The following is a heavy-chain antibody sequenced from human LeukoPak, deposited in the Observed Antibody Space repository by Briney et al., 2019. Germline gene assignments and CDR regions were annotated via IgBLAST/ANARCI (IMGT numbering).Heavy chain of an antibody. V-gene: IGHV3-23*01. CDR2: ISGGGGTT. CDR3: AKSKTTSWSDFDY. D-gene: IGHD2-2*01. Sequence: GGSLRLSCLASGFTFSNYAMSWVRQAPGKGLEWVSAISGGGGTTYYADSVKDRFTISRDKSKNTLSLQMNGLRAEDTAVYYCAKSKTTSWSDFDYWGQGTLVTV. J-gene: IGHJ4*02. CDR1: GFTFSNYA.